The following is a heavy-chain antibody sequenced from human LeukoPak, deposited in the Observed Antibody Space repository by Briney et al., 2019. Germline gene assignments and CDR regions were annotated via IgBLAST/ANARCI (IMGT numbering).Heavy chain of an antibody. CDR2: IYSSGST. J-gene: IGHJ4*02. Sequence: SETLSLTCTVSDDSISDYYRGWIRQPAGMGLEWIGRIYSSGSTNFNPSLKSRVTMSVDTSKNQFSLRLSSVTAADTAAYFCARENWRSKSIDFDSWGQGTLVTVSS. V-gene: IGHV4-4*07. CDR3: ARENWRSKSIDFDS. D-gene: IGHD6-6*01. CDR1: DDSISDYY.